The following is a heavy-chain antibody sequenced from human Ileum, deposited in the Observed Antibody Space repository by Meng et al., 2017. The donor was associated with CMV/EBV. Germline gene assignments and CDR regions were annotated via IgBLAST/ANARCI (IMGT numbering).Heavy chain of an antibody. D-gene: IGHD6-19*01. CDR3: TRVRSSGSYFDS. V-gene: IGHV4-31*03. J-gene: IGHJ4*02. Sequence: QLQLQESGPGRVSPSPTPSLTCSVSGGSISSGGYYWSWIRQHPGKGLEWIAYIYYNGNTYYNPSLRNRVTISLDTSKNHFSLNLSSVTAADTAVYYCTRVRSSGSYFDSGGQGTLVTVSS. CDR1: GGSISSGGYY. CDR2: IYYNGNT.